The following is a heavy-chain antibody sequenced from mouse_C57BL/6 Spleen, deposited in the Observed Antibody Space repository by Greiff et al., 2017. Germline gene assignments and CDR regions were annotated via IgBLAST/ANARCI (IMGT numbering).Heavy chain of an antibody. D-gene: IGHD1-1*01. Sequence: QVHVKQSGAELVKPGASVKISCKASGYAFSSYWMNWVKQRPGKGLEWIGQIYPGDGDTNYNGKFKGKATLTADKSSSTAYMQLSSLTSEDSAVYFCARITTVVAFDYWGQGTTLTVSS. CDR1: GYAFSSYW. CDR2: IYPGDGDT. V-gene: IGHV1-80*01. J-gene: IGHJ2*01. CDR3: ARITTVVAFDY.